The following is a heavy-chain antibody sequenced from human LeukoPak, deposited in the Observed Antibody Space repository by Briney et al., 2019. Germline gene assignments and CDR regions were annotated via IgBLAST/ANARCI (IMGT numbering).Heavy chain of an antibody. V-gene: IGHV4-4*07. CDR3: ARDQIYSNYVWFDP. Sequence: SETLSLTCAVYGGSFSGYYWSWIRQPAGKGLEWIGRIYTSGSTNYNPSLKSRVTISVDTSKNQFSLKLSSVTAADTAVYYCARDQIYSNYVWFDPWGQGTLVTVSS. CDR2: IYTSGST. D-gene: IGHD4-11*01. J-gene: IGHJ5*02. CDR1: GGSFSGYY.